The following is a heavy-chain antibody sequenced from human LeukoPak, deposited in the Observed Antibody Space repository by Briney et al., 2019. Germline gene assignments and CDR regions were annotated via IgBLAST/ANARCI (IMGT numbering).Heavy chain of an antibody. J-gene: IGHJ4*02. D-gene: IGHD2-2*01. CDR2: IYPGDSDT. Sequence: GESLKISCKGSGYSFTGYWIGWVRQMPGKGLEWMGIIYPGDSDTRYSPSFQGQVTISADKSISTAYLQWSSLKASDTAMYYCARVDRYCSSTSCYSLDYWGQGTLVTVSS. CDR1: GYSFTGYW. V-gene: IGHV5-51*01. CDR3: ARVDRYCSSTSCYSLDY.